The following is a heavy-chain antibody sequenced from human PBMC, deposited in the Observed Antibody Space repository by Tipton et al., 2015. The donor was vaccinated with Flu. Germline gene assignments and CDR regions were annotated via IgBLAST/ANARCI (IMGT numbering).Heavy chain of an antibody. J-gene: IGHJ2*01. CDR3: ASVFTVVTPGWYFDL. V-gene: IGHV1-2*02. Sequence: QLVQSGAEVKKPGASVKVSCKASGYTFTGYYMHWVRQAPGQGLEWMGWIKPNGGGTNYAQKFQGRVTLTRDTSISTAYMELSRLRSDDTAVYYCASVFTVVTPGWYFDLWGRGTLVTVSS. CDR1: GYTFTGYY. CDR2: IKPNGGGT. D-gene: IGHD4-23*01.